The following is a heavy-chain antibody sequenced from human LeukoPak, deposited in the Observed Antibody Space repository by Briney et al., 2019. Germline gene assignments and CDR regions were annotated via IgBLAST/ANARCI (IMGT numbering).Heavy chain of an antibody. CDR2: VIPILGTP. Sequence: ASVKVSCKASGDTFSTYTVTWVRQAPGQGLEWMGGVIPILGTPNYAQKFQGRVTITADKSTTTVSINLRSLRSDDTAVYYCARVERGGVLVVWGPGTLVIVSS. CDR3: ARVERGGVLVV. D-gene: IGHD3-16*01. CDR1: GDTFSTYT. J-gene: IGHJ4*02. V-gene: IGHV1-69*08.